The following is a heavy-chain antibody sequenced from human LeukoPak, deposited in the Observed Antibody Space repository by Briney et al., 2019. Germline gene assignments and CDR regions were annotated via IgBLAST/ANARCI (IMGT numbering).Heavy chain of an antibody. CDR1: GGSISSSSYY. J-gene: IGHJ6*03. D-gene: IGHD3-9*01. CDR3: ARAPGYFDWLLFSDYYYYYMDV. Sequence: SETLSLTCTVSGGSISSSSYYWSWIRQPPGKGLEWIGYIYYSGSTNYNPSLKSRVTMSVDTSKNQFSLKLSSVTAADTAVYYCARAPGYFDWLLFSDYYYYYMDVWGKGTTVTISS. CDR2: IYYSGST. V-gene: IGHV4-61*05.